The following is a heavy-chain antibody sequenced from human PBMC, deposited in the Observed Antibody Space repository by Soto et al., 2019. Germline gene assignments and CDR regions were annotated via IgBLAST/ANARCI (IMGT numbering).Heavy chain of an antibody. Sequence: PGGSLRLSCAASGFTFSNYGMHWVRQAPGKGLEWVSYISSSSSYTNYADSVKGRFTISRDNAKNSLYLQMNSLRAEDTAVYYCARDAGRGVRGVTQRSDAFDIWGQGTMVTVSS. CDR3: ARDAGRGVRGVTQRSDAFDI. J-gene: IGHJ3*02. D-gene: IGHD3-10*01. V-gene: IGHV3-21*05. CDR1: GFTFSNYG. CDR2: ISSSSSYT.